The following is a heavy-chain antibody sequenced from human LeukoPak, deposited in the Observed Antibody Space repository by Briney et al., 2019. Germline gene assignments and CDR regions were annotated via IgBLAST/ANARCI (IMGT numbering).Heavy chain of an antibody. CDR1: GFTFSSYW. Sequence: GGSLRLSCAASGFTFSSYWMSWVRQAPGKGLEWVANIKQDGSEKYYVDSVKGRFTISRDNAKNSLYLQMNSLRAEDTALYYCARNGYYYDSSGTDYYYYYMDVWGKGTTVTVSS. D-gene: IGHD3-22*01. V-gene: IGHV3-7*03. J-gene: IGHJ6*03. CDR3: ARNGYYYDSSGTDYYYYYMDV. CDR2: IKQDGSEK.